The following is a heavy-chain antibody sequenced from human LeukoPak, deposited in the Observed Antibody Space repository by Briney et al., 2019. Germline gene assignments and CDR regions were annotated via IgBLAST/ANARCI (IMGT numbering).Heavy chain of an antibody. V-gene: IGHV1-18*01. D-gene: IGHD1-26*01. CDR3: ARDGGSYCRIGYFDY. CDR2: ISPYNGNT. CDR1: GYTFTVYG. Sequence: ASVKVSCKASGYTFTVYGISWVRQAPGQGLEWMGWISPYNGNTNYAQKLQGRVTMTTDTSTSTAYMELRSLRSDDTAVYYCARDGGSYCRIGYFDYWGQGTLVTVSS. J-gene: IGHJ4*02.